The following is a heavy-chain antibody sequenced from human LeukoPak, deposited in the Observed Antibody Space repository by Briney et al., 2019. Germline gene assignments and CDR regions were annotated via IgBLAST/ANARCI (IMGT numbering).Heavy chain of an antibody. CDR3: AIHYYYDSSGYLGAFDI. J-gene: IGHJ3*02. CDR2: IYPGDSDT. V-gene: IGHV5-51*01. D-gene: IGHD3-22*01. Sequence: GVSLKISCKGSGYSFTSYWIGWVRQMPGKGLEWMGIIYPGDSDTRYSPSFQGQVTISADKSISTAYLQWSSLKASDTAMYYCAIHYYYDSSGYLGAFDIWGQGTMVTVSS. CDR1: GYSFTSYW.